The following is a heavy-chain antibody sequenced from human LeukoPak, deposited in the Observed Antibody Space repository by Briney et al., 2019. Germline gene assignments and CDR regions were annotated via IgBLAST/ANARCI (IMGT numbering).Heavy chain of an antibody. CDR2: ISGSGGST. V-gene: IGHV3-23*01. D-gene: IGHD1-26*01. CDR3: AKEVIVGVSFDY. CDR1: GFTFSSYA. Sequence: PGGSLRLSCAASGFTFSSYAMSWVRQAPGKGLEWVAAISGSGGSTYYADSVKGRFTIPRDNFKNTLYLQMNSLRAEDTAVYYCAKEVIVGVSFDYWGQGTLVTVSS. J-gene: IGHJ4*02.